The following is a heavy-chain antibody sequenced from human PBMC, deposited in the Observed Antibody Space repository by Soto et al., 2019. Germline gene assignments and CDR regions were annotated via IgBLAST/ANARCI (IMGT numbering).Heavy chain of an antibody. CDR3: ARDRSSGWYPTYYYYGMDV. J-gene: IGHJ6*02. V-gene: IGHV6-1*01. D-gene: IGHD6-19*01. CDR2: TYYRSKWYN. CDR1: GDSVSSNSAA. Sequence: PSQTLSLTCAISGDSVSSNSAAWNWIRQSPSRGLEWLGRTYYRSKWYNDYAVSVKSRITINPDTSKNQFSLQLNSVTPEDTAVYYCARDRSSGWYPTYYYYGMDVWGQGTTVTVSS.